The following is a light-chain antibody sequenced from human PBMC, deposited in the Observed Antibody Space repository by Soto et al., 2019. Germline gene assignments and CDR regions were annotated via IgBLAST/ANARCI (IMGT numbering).Light chain of an antibody. CDR3: QQSNNWPWT. V-gene: IGKV3-15*01. Sequence: EIVLTQSPGTLSLSPGERVTLSCRASQSVSSSYLAWYQQKPGQAPRLLIYDASTRATGIPARFSGSGSGTEFTLTISSLQSEDFAVYYCQQSNNWPWTFGQGTKVDIK. CDR1: QSVSSSY. CDR2: DAS. J-gene: IGKJ1*01.